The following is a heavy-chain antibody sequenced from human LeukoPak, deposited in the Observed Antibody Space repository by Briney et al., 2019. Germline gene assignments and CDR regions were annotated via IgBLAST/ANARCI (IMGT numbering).Heavy chain of an antibody. J-gene: IGHJ3*02. V-gene: IGHV3-53*01. CDR2: IYSGGST. Sequence: GGSLRLSCAASGFTVSSNYMSWVRQAPGKGLEWVSVIYSGGSTYYADSVKGRFTISRDNSKNTLYLQMNSLRAEDTAVYYCAQERYNWNDEAFDIWGQGTMVTVSS. D-gene: IGHD1-1*01. CDR1: GFTVSSNY. CDR3: AQERYNWNDEAFDI.